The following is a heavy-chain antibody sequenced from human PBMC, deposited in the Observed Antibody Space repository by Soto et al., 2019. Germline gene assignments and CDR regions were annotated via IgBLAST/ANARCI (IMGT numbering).Heavy chain of an antibody. CDR2: ISVSGGRT. CDR1: GFTFSSYA. CDR3: AKDPPTIAYWYFDL. D-gene: IGHD3-9*01. V-gene: IGHV3-23*01. J-gene: IGHJ2*01. Sequence: PGGSLRLSXAASGFTFSSYAMSWVRQAPGKGLEWVSAISVSGGRTNYADSVRGRFIISRDNSKNTLYLQMNSLRAEDTAVYYCAKDPPTIAYWYFDLWGRGTLVTVSS.